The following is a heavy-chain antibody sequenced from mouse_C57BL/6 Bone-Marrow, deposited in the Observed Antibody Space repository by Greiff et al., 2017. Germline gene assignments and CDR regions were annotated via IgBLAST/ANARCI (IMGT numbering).Heavy chain of an antibody. Sequence: DVKLVESGGGLVKPGGSLKLSCAASGFTFSDYGMHWVRQAPEKGLEWVAYISSGSSTIYYADTVKGRFTISRDNAKNTLFLQMTSLRSEDTAMYYCEGVYYGSSPWYFDVWGTGTTVTVSS. V-gene: IGHV5-17*01. CDR3: EGVYYGSSPWYFDV. CDR1: GFTFSDYG. J-gene: IGHJ1*03. CDR2: ISSGSSTI. D-gene: IGHD1-1*01.